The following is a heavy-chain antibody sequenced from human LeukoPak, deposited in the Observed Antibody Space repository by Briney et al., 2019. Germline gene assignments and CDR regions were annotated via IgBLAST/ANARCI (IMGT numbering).Heavy chain of an antibody. Sequence: ASVKVSCKASGYTFTSYDINWVRQATGQGLEWMGWMNPNSGNTGYAQKFQGRVSMTRDTSISTAYMELSSLRSEDTAVYYCARGPVEAVFGVSTEDWGQGTTVTVSS. CDR3: ARGPVEAVFGVSTED. CDR2: MNPNSGNT. V-gene: IGHV1-8*01. D-gene: IGHD3-10*02. CDR1: GYTFTSYD. J-gene: IGHJ6*02.